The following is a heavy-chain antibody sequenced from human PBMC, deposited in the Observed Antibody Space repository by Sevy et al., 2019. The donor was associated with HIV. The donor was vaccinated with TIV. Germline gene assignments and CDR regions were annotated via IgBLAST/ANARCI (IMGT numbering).Heavy chain of an antibody. CDR2: TRNKADGYTT. Sequence: GGSLRLSCVASGFTSSDHYMEWVRQAPGKGREWVGRTRNKADGYTTEYAASVKGRFTISRDESKNSLYVQMNSLKAEDTAVYYCATHAGIAAAGRVFDYWGQGTLVTVSS. V-gene: IGHV3-72*01. D-gene: IGHD6-13*01. CDR3: ATHAGIAAAGRVFDY. J-gene: IGHJ4*02. CDR1: GFTSSDHY.